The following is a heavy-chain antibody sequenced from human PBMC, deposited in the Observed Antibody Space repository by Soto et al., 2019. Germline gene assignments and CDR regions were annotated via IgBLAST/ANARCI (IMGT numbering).Heavy chain of an antibody. D-gene: IGHD4-17*01. CDR1: GGNISNLY. CDR2: IYYSGST. Sequence: SVPMPLTCTVSGGNISNLYWRWISKNTGKGLEWIGYIYYSGSTNYNPSLKSRVTISVDTSKNQFSLKLSSVTAADTAVYYCARVDYGDYSWYFDLWGRGTLVTVSS. J-gene: IGHJ2*01. V-gene: IGHV4-59*11. CDR3: ARVDYGDYSWYFDL.